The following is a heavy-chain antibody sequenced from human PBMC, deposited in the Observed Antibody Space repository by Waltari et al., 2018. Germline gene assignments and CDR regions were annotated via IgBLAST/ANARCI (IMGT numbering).Heavy chain of an antibody. CDR2: SIRIFGTA. V-gene: IGHV1-69*01. J-gene: IGHJ4*02. CDR3: ARDSGFGEPYPDY. Sequence: QVQLVQSGAEVKKPGSSVKVSCKASGGTFSSYAISWVRQAPGQGLEWRGGSIRIFGTANSAQKFQGRVTITADESTSTAYRELSSLRSEDTAVYYGARDSGFGEPYPDYWGQGTLVTVSS. CDR1: GGTFSSYA. D-gene: IGHD3-10*01.